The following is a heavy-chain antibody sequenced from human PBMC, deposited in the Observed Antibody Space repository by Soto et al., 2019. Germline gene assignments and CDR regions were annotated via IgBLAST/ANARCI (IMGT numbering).Heavy chain of an antibody. CDR1: DDSINSDKYY. V-gene: IGHV4-39*01. Sequence: QLQLQESGPGLVKPSETLSLMCSVSDDSINSDKYYWGWIRQPPGKGLEWIGSFYYRGNAYYNPSLQTRVTISLDKSKSQFSLKLNSVTAADSAVYFCARLEGLATISYYFDFWGPGALVTVSS. J-gene: IGHJ4*02. D-gene: IGHD3-9*01. CDR2: FYYRGNA. CDR3: ARLEGLATISYYFDF.